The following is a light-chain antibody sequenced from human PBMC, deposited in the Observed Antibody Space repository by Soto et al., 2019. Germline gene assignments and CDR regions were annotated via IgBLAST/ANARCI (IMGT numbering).Light chain of an antibody. V-gene: IGLV2-14*01. CDR2: DVT. J-gene: IGLJ2*01. CDR3: SSYSGSSTHLL. CDR1: STDIGGFNY. Sequence: QSALTQPASVSGSPGQSIIMSCTGTSTDIGGFNYVSWYRQYPGKAPRLMIYDVTNRPSGVSNRFSGSKSGSTAYLSISGLQAEDEATYYCSSYSGSSTHLLFGGGTKLTVL.